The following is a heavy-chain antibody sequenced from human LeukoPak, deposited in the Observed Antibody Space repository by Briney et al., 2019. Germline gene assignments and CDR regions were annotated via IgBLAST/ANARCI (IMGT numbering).Heavy chain of an antibody. V-gene: IGHV4-59*08. CDR1: GGSISSYY. CDR3: ARKDNFLDYFDY. J-gene: IGHJ4*02. D-gene: IGHD1-20*01. CDR2: IYYSGST. Sequence: SETLSLTCTVSGGSISSYYWSWIRQPPGKGLEWIGYIYYSGSTNYNPSLKSRVTISVDTSKNQFSLKLNSVTAADTAVYYCARKDNFLDYFDYWGQGTLVTVSS.